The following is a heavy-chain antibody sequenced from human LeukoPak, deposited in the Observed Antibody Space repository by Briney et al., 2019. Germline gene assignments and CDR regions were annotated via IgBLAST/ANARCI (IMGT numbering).Heavy chain of an antibody. Sequence: SETLSLTCTVSGGSISTYYWSWIRQPAGKGLEWVGRIYTSGSTNYNPSLKSRVTMSIDTSKNQFSLKVTSVTAADTAVYYCARGPSYYGEPPYSWGQGTLVTVSS. CDR1: GGSISTYY. J-gene: IGHJ4*02. CDR2: IYTSGST. D-gene: IGHD4-17*01. V-gene: IGHV4-4*07. CDR3: ARGPSYYGEPPYS.